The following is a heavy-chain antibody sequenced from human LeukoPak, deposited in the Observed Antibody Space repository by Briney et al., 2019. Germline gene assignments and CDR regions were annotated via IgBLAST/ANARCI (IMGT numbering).Heavy chain of an antibody. CDR1: GYTFTSYG. CDR2: ISAYNGNT. V-gene: IGHV1-18*04. CDR3: ARFKRVWFGELLLGYYYGMDV. J-gene: IGHJ6*04. D-gene: IGHD3-10*01. Sequence: GASVKVSCKASGYTFTSYGISWVRQAPGQGLEWMGWISAYNGNTNYAQKLQGRVTMTTDTSTSTAYMELRSQRSDDTAVYYCARFKRVWFGELLLGYYYGMDVWGKGTTVTVSS.